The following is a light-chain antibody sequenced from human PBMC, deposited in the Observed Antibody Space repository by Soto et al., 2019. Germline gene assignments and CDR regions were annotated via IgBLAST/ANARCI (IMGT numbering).Light chain of an antibody. CDR1: QGISSY. V-gene: IGKV1-9*01. CDR3: QHYNSYSEA. CDR2: AAS. Sequence: IQLTQSPSSLSASVGARVTIPCRASQGISSYLAWYQQKPGKAPKLLIYAASTLQSGVPSRFSGSGSGTEFTLTISSLQPDDFATYYCQHYNSYSEAFGQGTKVDIK. J-gene: IGKJ1*01.